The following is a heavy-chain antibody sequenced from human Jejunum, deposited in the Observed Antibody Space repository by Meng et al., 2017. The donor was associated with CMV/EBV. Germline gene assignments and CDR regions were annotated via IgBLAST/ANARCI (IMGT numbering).Heavy chain of an antibody. CDR1: GGSISNYY. CDR3: ARVPVGGTTWYWFDP. Sequence: EESGAGLVQPSAPLSLTCSLSGGSISNYYWSWIRQPPGKGLEWVGYIYKSGTTSYNPSLKSRVTISVDTSKNQISLKLSSVTAADTAVYYCARVPVGGTTWYWFDPWGQGTLVTVSS. D-gene: IGHD1-26*01. J-gene: IGHJ5*02. CDR2: IYKSGTT. V-gene: IGHV4-59*01.